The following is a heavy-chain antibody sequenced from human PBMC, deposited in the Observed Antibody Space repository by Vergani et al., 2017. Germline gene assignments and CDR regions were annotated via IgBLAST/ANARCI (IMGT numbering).Heavy chain of an antibody. D-gene: IGHD6-13*01. CDR2: IYHTGSA. CDR3: ATLSSSWHAPFDY. V-gene: IGHV4-38-2*01. Sequence: QVQLQESGPGLVKPSETLALTCAVSAYSISSTYYWGWIRQPPGKGLEWIGNIYHTGSAYYNPSLKSRVTISVDTSKNQFSLKLSSVTAADTAVYYCATLSSSWHAPFDYWGQGTLVTVSS. J-gene: IGHJ4*02. CDR1: AYSISSTYY.